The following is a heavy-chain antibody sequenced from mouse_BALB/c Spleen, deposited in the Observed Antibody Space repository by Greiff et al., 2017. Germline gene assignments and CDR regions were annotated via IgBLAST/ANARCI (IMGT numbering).Heavy chain of an antibody. CDR3: SSFSTSRGYYAMDY. J-gene: IGHJ4*01. CDR2: ISSGGST. V-gene: IGHV5-6-5*01. Sequence: EVKLEESGGGLVKPGGSLNLSCAASGFTFSRYAMSWVRQTPEKRLEWVAFISSGGSTYYPDSVKGRFTICRDNSRNFLYLHMSSLRSEDTTMYYCSSFSTSRGYYAMDYWGQGTSVTVSS. D-gene: IGHD1-1*01. CDR1: GFTFSRYA.